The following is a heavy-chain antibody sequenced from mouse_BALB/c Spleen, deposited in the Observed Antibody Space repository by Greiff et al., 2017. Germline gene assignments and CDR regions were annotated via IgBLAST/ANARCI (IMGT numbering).Heavy chain of an antibody. D-gene: IGHD1-1*01. V-gene: IGHV5-17*02. CDR1: GFTFSSFG. CDR2: ISSGSSTI. Sequence: EVMLVESGGGLVQPGGSRKLSCAASGFTFSSFGMHWVRQAPEKGLEWVAYISSGSSTIYYADTVKGRFTISRDNPKNTLFLQMTSLRSEDTAMYYCARGYASSYFDYWGQGTTLTVSA. J-gene: IGHJ2*01. CDR3: ARGYASSYFDY.